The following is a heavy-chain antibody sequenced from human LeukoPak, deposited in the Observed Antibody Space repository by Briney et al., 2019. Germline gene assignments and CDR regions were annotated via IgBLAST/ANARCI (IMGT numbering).Heavy chain of an antibody. J-gene: IGHJ4*02. Sequence: GGSLRLSCAASGFTFSTFAMIWVRQPPGKGLEWVSSIFPSGGEIHYADSVRGRFTISRDNSKSTLSLQMDTLRAEDTAEYYCAKWLRVATTYFDYWGQGVLVTVSS. D-gene: IGHD5-24*01. V-gene: IGHV3-23*01. CDR2: IFPSGGEI. CDR1: GFTFSTFA. CDR3: AKWLRVATTYFDY.